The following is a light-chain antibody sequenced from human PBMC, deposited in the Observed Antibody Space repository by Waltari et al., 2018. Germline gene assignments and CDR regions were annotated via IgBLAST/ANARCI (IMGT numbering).Light chain of an antibody. V-gene: IGLV2-14*01. Sequence: QSALTQPASVSGSRGQSITISCTGTSSDVGSYHYVSWYQQHPGKAPKLMIYDVSKRPSGVSNRFSGSKSGNTASLTISGLQAEDEADYYCTSYTSSNTYVFGTGTKVTVL. J-gene: IGLJ1*01. CDR3: TSYTSSNTYV. CDR2: DVS. CDR1: SSDVGSYHY.